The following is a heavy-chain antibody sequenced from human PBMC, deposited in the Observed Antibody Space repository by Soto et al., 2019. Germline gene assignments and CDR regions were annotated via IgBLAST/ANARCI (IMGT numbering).Heavy chain of an antibody. CDR1: GFTFSSYG. CDR3: AKVGSSGPFDY. Sequence: QVQLVESGGGVVQPGRSLRLSCAASGFTFSSYGMHWVRQAPGKGLEWVAVISYDGSNKYYADSVKGRFTISRDNSKNTLYLQMNSLRAEDTAVYYCAKVGSSGPFDYWGQGTLVTVSS. V-gene: IGHV3-30*18. J-gene: IGHJ4*02. D-gene: IGHD6-19*01. CDR2: ISYDGSNK.